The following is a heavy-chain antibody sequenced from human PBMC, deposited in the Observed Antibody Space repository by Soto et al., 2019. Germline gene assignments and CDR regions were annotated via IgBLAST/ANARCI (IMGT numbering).Heavy chain of an antibody. V-gene: IGHV3-30*18. CDR3: AKDAPFTIFGVVSPVLDV. CDR1: GFTFSSYG. Sequence: GGSLRLSCAASGFTFSSYGMHWVRQAPGKGLEWVAVISYDGSNKYYADSVKGRFTISRDNSKNTLYLQMNSLRAEDTAVYYCAKDAPFTIFGVVSPVLDVWGQGTTVTVSS. J-gene: IGHJ6*02. D-gene: IGHD3-3*01. CDR2: ISYDGSNK.